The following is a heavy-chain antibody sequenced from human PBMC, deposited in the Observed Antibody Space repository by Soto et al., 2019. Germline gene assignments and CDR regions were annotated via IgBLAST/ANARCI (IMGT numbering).Heavy chain of an antibody. CDR1: GGSISGYF. D-gene: IGHD5-12*01. CDR2: IYYDGNT. J-gene: IGHJ3*02. Sequence: PSETLSLTCIVSGGSISGYFWSWIRRPPGKGLEWIGHIYYDGNTNYKPSLESRLTFSVDTSKNQFSLNLRSVTAADTAVYYCARARSGYNIDAFDIWGQGTMVTVSS. CDR3: ARARSGYNIDAFDI. V-gene: IGHV4-59*01.